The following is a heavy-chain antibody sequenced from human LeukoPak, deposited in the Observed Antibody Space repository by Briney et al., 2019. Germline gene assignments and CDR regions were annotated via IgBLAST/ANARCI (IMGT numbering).Heavy chain of an antibody. CDR1: GFTFITYD. V-gene: IGHV3-30*02. Sequence: AGGSLRLSCAASGFTFITYDMHWVRQAPGKGLEWVTFIRHDGSDTHYADSVRGRFTIFRDNSENTLYLQMNNLRPEDTAVYYCAKDVYDYIWGNKYFHHWGQGTLVIVSS. CDR3: AKDVYDYIWGNKYFHH. J-gene: IGHJ1*01. D-gene: IGHD3-16*01. CDR2: IRHDGSDT.